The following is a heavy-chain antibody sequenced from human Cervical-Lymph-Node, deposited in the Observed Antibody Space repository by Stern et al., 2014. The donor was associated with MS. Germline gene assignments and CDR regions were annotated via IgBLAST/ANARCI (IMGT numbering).Heavy chain of an antibody. D-gene: IGHD4-17*01. CDR1: GNSFTSYW. V-gene: IGHV5-51*01. CDR3: ARLRTDYGALDY. CDR2: IYPGDSDT. Sequence: MQLVQSGAEVKKPGESLKISCKGSGNSFTSYWIGWVRQMPGKGLEWMGLIYPGDSDTRYSPSFVGQVTISVDKSITTAYLQWSSLKASDTAMYYCARLRTDYGALDYWGQGTLVTVSS. J-gene: IGHJ4*02.